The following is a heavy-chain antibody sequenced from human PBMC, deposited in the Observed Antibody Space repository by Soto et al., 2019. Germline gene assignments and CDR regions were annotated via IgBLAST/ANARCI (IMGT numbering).Heavy chain of an antibody. J-gene: IGHJ4*02. D-gene: IGHD4-17*01. CDR1: TGSMRTYY. CDR2: ISPTGRT. V-gene: IGHV4-4*08. Sequence: QVQLQESGPGLVRPAETLSLTCSVSTGSMRTYYWTWIRQSPGKGLGWIGQISPTGRTKYNPSLESRVTISVDTSSKQFSLKLTSVTAADTALYYCTRDDTTGLFDFWGQGTLVTVSS. CDR3: TRDDTTGLFDF.